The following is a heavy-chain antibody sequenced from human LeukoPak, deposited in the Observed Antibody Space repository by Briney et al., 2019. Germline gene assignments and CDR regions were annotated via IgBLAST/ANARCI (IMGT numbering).Heavy chain of an antibody. CDR2: INIGGTNT. CDR1: GFTFNDYY. V-gene: IGHV3-11*01. Sequence: PGGSLRLSCAASGFTFNDYYMGWIRQAPGKGLEWLSYINIGGTNTHYADSVKGRFTISRDNAKKSPYLEMNNLRAEDTAVYYCATDGAGFDTWGQGVLVTVSS. J-gene: IGHJ5*02. CDR3: ATDGAGFDT.